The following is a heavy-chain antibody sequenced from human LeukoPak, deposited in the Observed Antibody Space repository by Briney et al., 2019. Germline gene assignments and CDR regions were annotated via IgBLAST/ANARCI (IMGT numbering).Heavy chain of an antibody. Sequence: GASVKVSCKASGYTFTGYYMHWVRQAPGQGLEWMGWINPNSGGTNYAQKFQGRVTMTRDTSISTAYMELSRLRSDDTAVYYCARVEYCSSTSCYKIDYWGQGTLVTVSS. V-gene: IGHV1-2*02. D-gene: IGHD2-2*02. J-gene: IGHJ4*02. CDR3: ARVEYCSSTSCYKIDY. CDR2: INPNSGGT. CDR1: GYTFTGYY.